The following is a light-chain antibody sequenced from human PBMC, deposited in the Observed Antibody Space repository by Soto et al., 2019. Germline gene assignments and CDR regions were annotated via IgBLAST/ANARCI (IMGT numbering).Light chain of an antibody. V-gene: IGKV3-11*01. J-gene: IGKJ4*01. CDR1: QSVTNS. CDR2: DAS. Sequence: EIVLTQSPVTLSLSPGERATLSCRASQSVTNSLAWYQQKPGQAPRLLVYDASNRATGIPTRFSGSGSGTDFTLTISNLEPEDFAVYYCQQHISWPLTFGGGTKVDIK. CDR3: QQHISWPLT.